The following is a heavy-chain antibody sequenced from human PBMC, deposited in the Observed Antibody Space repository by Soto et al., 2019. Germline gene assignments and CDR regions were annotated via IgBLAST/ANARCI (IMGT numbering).Heavy chain of an antibody. CDR2: ISSTTNYI. J-gene: IGHJ4*02. V-gene: IGHV3-21*06. CDR1: GFIFTRYS. Sequence: LRLSCAASGFIFTRYSMNWVRQAPGKGLEWVASISSTTNYIYYGESLKGRLTISRDNAKNSMYLQMNTLRAEDTAVYYCARESEDLSSNLDYWGEGTMVTVSS. CDR3: ARESEDLSSNLDY.